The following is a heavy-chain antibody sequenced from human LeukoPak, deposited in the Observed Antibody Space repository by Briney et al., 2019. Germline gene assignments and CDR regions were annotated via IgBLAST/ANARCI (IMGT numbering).Heavy chain of an antibody. CDR1: GFTFSSYG. D-gene: IGHD3-10*01. Sequence: PGGSLRLSCAASGFTFSSYGMHWVRQALGKGLEWVAVISYDGSNKYYADSVKGRFTISRDNSKNTLYLQMNSLRAEDTAVYYCAKTPYGSGSSWGQGTLVTVSS. J-gene: IGHJ5*02. V-gene: IGHV3-30*18. CDR3: AKTPYGSGSS. CDR2: ISYDGSNK.